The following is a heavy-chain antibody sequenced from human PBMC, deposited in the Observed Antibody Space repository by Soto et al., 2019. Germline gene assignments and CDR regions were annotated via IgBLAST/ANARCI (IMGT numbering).Heavy chain of an antibody. CDR3: ARFSTLGKYYGVDV. CDR2: INYSGRT. J-gene: IGHJ6*02. CDR1: SGSISSSDYY. Sequence: QVQLQESGPGLVKPSETLSLTCSVSSGSISSSDYYWSLIRQPPGKGLEWIGYINYSGRTYYKPSLKSRLSMSIDTSKNQFSLRLTSVTVADTSVYFCARFSTLGKYYGVDVWGQGTTVTVSS. D-gene: IGHD3-3*02. V-gene: IGHV4-30-4*01.